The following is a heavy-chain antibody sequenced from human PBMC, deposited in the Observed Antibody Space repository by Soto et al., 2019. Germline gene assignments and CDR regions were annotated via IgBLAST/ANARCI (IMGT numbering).Heavy chain of an antibody. D-gene: IGHD3-22*01. J-gene: IGHJ3*02. CDR3: ARDIYYDSSGYYKDGREAFDI. CDR1: GYTFIGYY. CDR2: INPNSGGT. V-gene: IGHV1-2*02. Sequence: QVQLVQSGAEVKKPGASVKVSCKASGYTFIGYYMHWVRQAPGQGLEWMGWINPNSGGTNFAQKFQGRVTMTRGTSTSTVYMELSSLRSEDTAVYYCARDIYYDSSGYYKDGREAFDIWGQGTMVTVSS.